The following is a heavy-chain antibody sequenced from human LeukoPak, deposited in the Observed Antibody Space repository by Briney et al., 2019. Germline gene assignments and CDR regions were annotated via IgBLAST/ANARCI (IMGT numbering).Heavy chain of an antibody. CDR2: INPNSGGT. D-gene: IGHD3/OR15-3a*01. CDR3: ARVGEVGWFIHHHNWFDP. V-gene: IGHV1-2*02. J-gene: IGHJ5*02. Sequence: GASVKVSCKASGYTFTGYYMHWVRQAPGQGLEWMGWINPNSGGTNYAQKLQGRVTMTTDTSTSTAYMELRSLRSDDTAVYYCARVGEVGWFIHHHNWFDPWGQGTLVTVSS. CDR1: GYTFTGYY.